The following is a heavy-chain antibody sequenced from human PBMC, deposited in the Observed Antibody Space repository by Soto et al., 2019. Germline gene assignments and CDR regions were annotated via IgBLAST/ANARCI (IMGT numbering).Heavy chain of an antibody. D-gene: IGHD2-2*01. V-gene: IGHV1-69*06. J-gene: IGHJ6*02. CDR1: GGTFSSYA. CDR2: IIPIFGTA. CDR3: ARLSIVVVPAAIDYYYYGMDV. Sequence: SVKVSCKASGGTFSSYAISWVRQAPGQGLEWMGGIIPIFGTANYAQKFQGRVTITADKSTSTAYMELSSLRSEDTAVYYCARLSIVVVPAAIDYYYYGMDVWGQGTTVTVSS.